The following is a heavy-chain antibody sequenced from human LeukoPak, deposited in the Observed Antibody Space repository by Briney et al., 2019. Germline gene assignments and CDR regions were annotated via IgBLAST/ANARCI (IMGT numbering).Heavy chain of an antibody. CDR1: GGSISSYY. CDR3: ASGRLFARLRYDYVWGSYPIEY. Sequence: SETLSLTCTVSGGSISSYYWSWIRQPPGKGLEWIGYIYYSGSTNYNPSLKSRVTISVDTSKNQFSLKLSSVTAADTAVYYCASGRLFARLRYDYVWGSYPIEYWGQGTLVTVSS. J-gene: IGHJ4*02. V-gene: IGHV4-59*08. D-gene: IGHD3-16*02. CDR2: IYYSGST.